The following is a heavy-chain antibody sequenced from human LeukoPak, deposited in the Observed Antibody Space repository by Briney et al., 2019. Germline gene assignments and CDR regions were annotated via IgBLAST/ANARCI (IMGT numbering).Heavy chain of an antibody. D-gene: IGHD6-13*01. J-gene: IGHJ4*02. V-gene: IGHV3-23*01. CDR2: ITGSGGST. CDR3: AKDRASNWHNFFDY. Sequence: GGSLRLSCAASGFTFSSYAMSWVRQAPGKGLEWVSVITGSGGSTYYADSVKGRFTISRDNSKNTLYLQMNSLRAEDTAIYYCAKDRASNWHNFFDYWGQGTLVTVSS. CDR1: GFTFSSYA.